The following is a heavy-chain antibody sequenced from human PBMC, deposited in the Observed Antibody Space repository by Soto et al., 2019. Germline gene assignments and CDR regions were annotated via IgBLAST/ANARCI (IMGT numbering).Heavy chain of an antibody. D-gene: IGHD3-22*01. CDR3: ARDRGPSSGYYPYWFDP. Sequence: QVQLVQSGAEVKKPASSVKVSCKASGGTFSSYAITWVRQAPGQGLEWMGGIIPIFGTANYAQRFQGRVTITADESTSRAYMELSSLRSEDTAVYYCARDRGPSSGYYPYWFDPWGQGTLVTVSS. CDR1: GGTFSSYA. V-gene: IGHV1-69*12. CDR2: IIPIFGTA. J-gene: IGHJ5*02.